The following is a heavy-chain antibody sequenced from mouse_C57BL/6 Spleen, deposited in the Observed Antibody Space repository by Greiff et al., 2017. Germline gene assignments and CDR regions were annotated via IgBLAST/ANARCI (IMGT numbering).Heavy chain of an antibody. CDR2: IDPEDGDT. CDR1: GFNIKDYY. V-gene: IGHV14-1*01. CDR3: TTSSYGSSYGFAY. J-gene: IGHJ3*01. Sequence: VQLQQSGAELVRPGASVKLSCTASGFNIKDYYMHWVKQRPEQGLEWIGRIDPEDGDTEYAPKFQGKATMTADKSSNTAYLQLSSLTSEVTAVYCCTTSSYGSSYGFAYWGQGTLVTVSA. D-gene: IGHD1-1*01.